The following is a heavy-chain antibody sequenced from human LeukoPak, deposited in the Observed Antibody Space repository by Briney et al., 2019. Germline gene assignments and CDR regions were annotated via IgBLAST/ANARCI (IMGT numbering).Heavy chain of an antibody. CDR3: ARDAPQVPAAGVLAS. D-gene: IGHD6-13*01. J-gene: IGHJ5*02. CDR2: MYSGGDT. Sequence: GGSLRLSCAASGFTVSDSYMSWVRQAPGKGLEWVSVMYSGGDTYYANSVKGRFTFSRDISKNTLYLQMNGLRTEDTAMYYCARDAPQVPAAGVLASWGQGTLVTVSS. V-gene: IGHV3-53*01. CDR1: GFTVSDSY.